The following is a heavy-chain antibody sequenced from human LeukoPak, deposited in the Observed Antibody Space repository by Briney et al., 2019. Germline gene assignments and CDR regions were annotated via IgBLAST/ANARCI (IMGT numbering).Heavy chain of an antibody. J-gene: IGHJ5*02. CDR2: ISYDGSNT. CDR3: ANYFYNLAA. Sequence: PGGSLRLSCVASGFTFRSYGMHWVRQAPGKGLEWVAVISYDGSNTYYADSVKDRFTISRDNSKNTLYLQMNSLRAEDTAVHYCANYFYNLAAWGQGTLVTVSS. D-gene: IGHD2/OR15-2a*01. V-gene: IGHV3-30*18. CDR1: GFTFRSYG.